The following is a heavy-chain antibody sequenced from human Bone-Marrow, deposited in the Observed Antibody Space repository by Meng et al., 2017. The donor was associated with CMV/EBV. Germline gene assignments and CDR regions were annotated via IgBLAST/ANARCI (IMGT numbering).Heavy chain of an antibody. CDR3: ARATYYYDSTGYKITYYFDY. CDR1: GFTFDDYG. D-gene: IGHD3-22*01. V-gene: IGHV3-74*01. Sequence: GESLKISCAASGFTFDDYGMSWVRQAPGKGLVWVSRINSDGSITNYADSVKGRFTISRDNAKNTLYLQMNSLRAEDTALYYCARATYYYDSTGYKITYYFDYWGQGTLVTVSS. J-gene: IGHJ4*02. CDR2: INSDGSIT.